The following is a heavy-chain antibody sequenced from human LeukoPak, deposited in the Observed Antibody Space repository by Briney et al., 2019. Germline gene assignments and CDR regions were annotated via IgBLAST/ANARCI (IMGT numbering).Heavy chain of an antibody. D-gene: IGHD6-13*01. CDR2: INHSGST. V-gene: IGHV4-34*01. CDR3: ARGTYSSRLARNGMDV. J-gene: IGHJ6*02. CDR1: GGSIGGDY. Sequence: SETLSLTCTVSGGSIGGDYWNWIRQPPGKGLEWIGEINHSGSTNYNPSLKSRVTISVDTSKNQFSLKLSSVTAADTAVYYCARGTYSSRLARNGMDVWGQGTTVTVSS.